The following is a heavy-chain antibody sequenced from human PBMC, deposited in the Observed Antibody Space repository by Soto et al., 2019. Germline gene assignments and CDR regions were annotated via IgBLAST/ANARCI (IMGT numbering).Heavy chain of an antibody. V-gene: IGHV3-30-3*01. CDR1: GFTFSNYA. D-gene: IGHD3-10*01. Sequence: QVQLVESGGGVVQPGRSLRLSCAASGFTFSNYAMHWVRQAPGKGLEWVAVISYDGNNKYYADSVKGRFTISRDNSRNTLYLQMNSLKGEDAAVYYCASAMLRGSLTYYYYYGMDVWGQGTTVTVSS. CDR3: ASAMLRGSLTYYYYYGMDV. J-gene: IGHJ6*02. CDR2: ISYDGNNK.